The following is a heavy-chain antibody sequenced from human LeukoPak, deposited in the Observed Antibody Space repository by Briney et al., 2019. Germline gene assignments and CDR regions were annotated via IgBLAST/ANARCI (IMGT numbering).Heavy chain of an antibody. V-gene: IGHV3-64*02. CDR3: ARDGGVIGDGYNYEVNFDY. J-gene: IGHJ4*02. Sequence: PGGSLRLSCAASGFTFSSYAMHWVRQAPGKGLEYVSAISSNGGSTYYADSVKGRFTISRDNSKNTLYLQMGSLRAEDMAVYYCARDGGVIGDGYNYEVNFDYWGQGTLVTVSS. D-gene: IGHD5-24*01. CDR1: GFTFSSYA. CDR2: ISSNGGST.